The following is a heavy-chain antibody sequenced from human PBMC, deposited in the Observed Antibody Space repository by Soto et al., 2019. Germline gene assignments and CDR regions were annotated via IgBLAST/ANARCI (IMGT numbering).Heavy chain of an antibody. Sequence: EVQLVESGGGLVQPGGSLRLSCAASGFTFSSYSMNWVRQAPGKGLEWVSYISSSSSSTYYADSVKGRFAISRDNAKNSLYLQRNSLRAEDTAVYYCASGRCSSTRCPFDYWGQGTVVTVSS. CDR3: ASGRCSSTRCPFDY. V-gene: IGHV3-48*01. D-gene: IGHD2-2*01. CDR1: GFTFSSYS. CDR2: ISSSSSST. J-gene: IGHJ4*02.